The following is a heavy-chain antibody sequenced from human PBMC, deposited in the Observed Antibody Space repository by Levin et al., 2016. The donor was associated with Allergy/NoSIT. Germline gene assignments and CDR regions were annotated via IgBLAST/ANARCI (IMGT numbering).Heavy chain of an antibody. V-gene: IGHV4-59*01. J-gene: IGHJ4*02. Sequence: WIRQPPGKGLEWIGYIYYSGSTNYNPSLKSRVTISVDTSKNQFSLKLSSVTAADTAVYYCARGPLGTFDYWGQGTLVTVSS. CDR3: ARGPLGTFDY. CDR2: IYYSGST. D-gene: IGHD1-14*01.